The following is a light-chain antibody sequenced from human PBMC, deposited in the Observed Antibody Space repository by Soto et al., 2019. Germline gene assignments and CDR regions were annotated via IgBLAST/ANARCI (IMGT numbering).Light chain of an antibody. Sequence: LTQPASVSESPGRSITIYCTGTSSDVGGYKYVSWYQQHPGKAPKLMIYEVSTRPSGVSNRFSGSKSGNTASLTISGLQAEDEADYYCSSYTSSSSHYVFGTGTKVTVL. CDR2: EVS. J-gene: IGLJ1*01. CDR3: SSYTSSSSHYV. CDR1: SSDVGGYKY. V-gene: IGLV2-14*01.